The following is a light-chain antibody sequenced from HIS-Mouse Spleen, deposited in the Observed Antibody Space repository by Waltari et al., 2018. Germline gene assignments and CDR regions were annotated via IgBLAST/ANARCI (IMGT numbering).Light chain of an antibody. V-gene: IGLV3-1*01. Sequence: SYELTQPPSVSVSPGPTASITCSGDKLGAKYVCWYQQKPGQSPVLVIYQDSKRPSGIPERFSGSNSGNTATLTISGTQAMDEADYYCQAWDSSTVVFGGGTKLTVL. J-gene: IGLJ2*01. CDR2: QDS. CDR3: QAWDSSTVV. CDR1: KLGAKY.